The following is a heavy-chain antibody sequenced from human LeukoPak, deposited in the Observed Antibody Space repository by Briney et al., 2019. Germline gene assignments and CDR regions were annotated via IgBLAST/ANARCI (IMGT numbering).Heavy chain of an antibody. CDR1: GFTFSSYA. Sequence: GGSLRLSCAASGFTFSSYAMVWVRQAPGKGRGWVSSISSSSGRTYYADSVKGRFNISRDDSQNTLYLQMNSLRAGDTAVYYCAKSTSARSSSSPDYWGQGTLVTVSS. J-gene: IGHJ4*02. CDR3: AKSTSARSSSSPDY. V-gene: IGHV3-23*01. CDR2: ISSSSGRT. D-gene: IGHD6-6*01.